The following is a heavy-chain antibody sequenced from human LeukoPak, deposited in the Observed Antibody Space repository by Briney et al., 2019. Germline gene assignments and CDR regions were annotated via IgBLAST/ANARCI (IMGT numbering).Heavy chain of an antibody. V-gene: IGHV3-23*01. D-gene: IGHD3-10*01. J-gene: IGHJ4*02. CDR1: GLMFTSYA. CDR3: ADFGSGSHCFDY. CDR2: ISGSGGST. Sequence: GSLRLSCAASGLMFTSYAMSWVRQAPGKGLEWVSAISGSGGSTYYADSVKGRFTISRDNSKNMLYLQMDSLRADDTAVYYCADFGSGSHCFDYWGQGTLVTVSS.